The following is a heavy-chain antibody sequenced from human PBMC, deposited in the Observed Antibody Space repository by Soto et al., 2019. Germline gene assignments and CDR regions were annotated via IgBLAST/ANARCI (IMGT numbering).Heavy chain of an antibody. CDR1: GGSISSSSYY. V-gene: IGHV4-39*01. D-gene: IGHD3-9*01. CDR2: IYYSGST. J-gene: IGHJ6*02. Sequence: QLQLQESGPGLVKPSETLSLTCTVSGGSISSSSYYWGWLRQPPGKGLEWIGSIYYSGSTYYNPSLKSRVTISVDTSKNQFSLKLSSVTAADTAVYYCASGYDILTGYPRGDYYGMDVWGQGTTVTVSS. CDR3: ASGYDILTGYPRGDYYGMDV.